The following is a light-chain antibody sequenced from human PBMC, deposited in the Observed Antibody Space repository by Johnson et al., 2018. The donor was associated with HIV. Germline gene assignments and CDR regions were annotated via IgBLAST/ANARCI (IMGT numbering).Light chain of an antibody. Sequence: QSVLTQPPSVSAAPGQKVTISCSGSSSNIGNNYVSWYQQLPGTAPKLLIYQNTWRPSWIPDRFSGSTSGASATLAITGLQTGDEADYYCGTWDSSLSAYYVFGTGTKVTVL. V-gene: IGLV1-51*02. CDR3: GTWDSSLSAYYV. CDR1: SSNIGNNY. J-gene: IGLJ1*01. CDR2: QNT.